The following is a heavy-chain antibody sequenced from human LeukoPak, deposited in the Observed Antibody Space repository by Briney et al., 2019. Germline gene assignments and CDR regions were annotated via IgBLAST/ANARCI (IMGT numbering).Heavy chain of an antibody. CDR3: ARASVGYGPYYFDY. Sequence: RGCLRLSCAASGFTFSSCPMTWVRLPPGKGREWVSTISYSGDATYYADSVTGRFTISRDNSKNTLYLQMNSLRAEDTAVYYCARASVGYGPYYFDYWGQGTLVTVSS. J-gene: IGHJ4*02. CDR2: ISYSGDAT. CDR1: GFTFSSCP. V-gene: IGHV3-23*01. D-gene: IGHD5-18*01.